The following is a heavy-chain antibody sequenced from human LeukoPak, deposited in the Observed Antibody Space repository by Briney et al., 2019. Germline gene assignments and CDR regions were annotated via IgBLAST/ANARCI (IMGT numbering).Heavy chain of an antibody. CDR1: GFSFSSYW. V-gene: IGHV3-74*01. D-gene: IGHD3-10*01. CDR2: INADGSTT. CDR3: ASGDYYYYMDV. J-gene: IGHJ6*03. Sequence: GGSLRLSCVVSGFSFSSYWMHWVRQAPGTGLVWVSRINADGSTTNYADSVKGLFTISRDSAKHTLFLQMNSLRAEDTAVYYCASGDYYYYMDVWGKGTSVTVSS.